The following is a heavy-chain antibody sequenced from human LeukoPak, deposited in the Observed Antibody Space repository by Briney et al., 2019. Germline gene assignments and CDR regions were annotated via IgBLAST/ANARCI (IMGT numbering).Heavy chain of an antibody. V-gene: IGHV3-30*18. J-gene: IGHJ4*02. D-gene: IGHD2-2*01. Sequence: PGRSLRLSCAASGFTFSNYGIHWVRQAPGKGLEWVAVISYDGSNKYYADSVKGRFTTSRDNSKNTLYLQMNSLRAEDTAVYYCAKGYCSSTSRYADYWGPGTLVTVSS. CDR1: GFTFSNYG. CDR2: ISYDGSNK. CDR3: AKGYCSSTSRYADY.